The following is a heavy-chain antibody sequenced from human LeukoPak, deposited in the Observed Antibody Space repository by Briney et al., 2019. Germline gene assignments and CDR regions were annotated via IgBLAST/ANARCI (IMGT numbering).Heavy chain of an antibody. V-gene: IGHV3-30*02. J-gene: IGHJ6*04. CDR2: IRYDGNNK. D-gene: IGHD3-10*02. CDR3: AELGITMIGGV. CDR1: GFTFSNYG. Sequence: PRGSLRLSCGASGFTFSNYGMLWVRQAPGKGLEWVAFIRYDGNNKLYADSVKGRFTISRDNAKNSLYLQMNSLRAEDTAVYYCAELGITMIGGVWGKGTTVTISS.